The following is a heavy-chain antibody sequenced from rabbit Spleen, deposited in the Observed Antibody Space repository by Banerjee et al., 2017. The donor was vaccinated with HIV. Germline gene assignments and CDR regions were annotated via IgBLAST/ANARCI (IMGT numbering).Heavy chain of an antibody. CDR3: VREAGYGGYGDANL. CDR1: GFSFSSSYD. CDR2: IYTGNGKT. V-gene: IGHV1S45*01. Sequence: QEQLEESGGDLVKPGASLTLTCTASGFSFSSSYDMCWVRQAPGKGLEWIGCIYTGNGKTYYASWAKGRFTISKSSSTTVTLQMTSLTAADTATYFCVREAGYGGYGDANLWGPGTLVTVS. D-gene: IGHD6-1*01. J-gene: IGHJ4*01.